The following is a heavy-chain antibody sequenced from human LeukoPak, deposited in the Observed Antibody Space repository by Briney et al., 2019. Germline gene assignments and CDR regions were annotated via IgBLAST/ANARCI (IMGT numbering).Heavy chain of an antibody. CDR1: GFTFSGYI. CDR3: ARGQWLDY. CDR2: ISSTSNTI. Sequence: PGGSLRLSCAAPGFTFSGYIMNWVRQAPGKGLEWVSFISSTSNTIYYADSVKGRFTVSRDNAKNSLYLQMNSLRAEDTAVYYCARGQWLDYWGQGTLVTVSS. J-gene: IGHJ4*02. D-gene: IGHD6-19*01. V-gene: IGHV3-48*01.